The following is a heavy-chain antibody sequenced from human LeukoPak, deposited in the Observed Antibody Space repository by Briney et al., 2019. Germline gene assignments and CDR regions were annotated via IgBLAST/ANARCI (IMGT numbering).Heavy chain of an antibody. CDR1: GFTFDDYG. J-gene: IGHJ4*02. CDR2: INWNGGST. CDR3: ATGNWNDFDY. Sequence: AGSLRLSCAASGFTFDDYGKSWVRQAPGKGLEWVSGINWNGGSTGYADSVKGRFTISRYNAKNSLYLQMNSLRAQDTAVYYCATGNWNDFDYWGQGTLVTVSS. V-gene: IGHV3-20*04. D-gene: IGHD1-1*01.